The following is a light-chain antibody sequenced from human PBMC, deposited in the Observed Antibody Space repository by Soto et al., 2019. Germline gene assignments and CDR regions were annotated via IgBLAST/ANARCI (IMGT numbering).Light chain of an antibody. CDR1: SSDIGGYNS. CDR3: SSWTSFTTQV. V-gene: IGLV2-8*01. Sequence: QSVLTQPPSASGSPGQSVTISCTGTSSDIGGYNSVSWYQQHPGKAPRLMIYEVNKRPSGVPDRFSGSKSGYTASLTVSGLQTEDEAFYYCSSWTSFTTQVLGGGTMLTVL. J-gene: IGLJ3*02. CDR2: EVN.